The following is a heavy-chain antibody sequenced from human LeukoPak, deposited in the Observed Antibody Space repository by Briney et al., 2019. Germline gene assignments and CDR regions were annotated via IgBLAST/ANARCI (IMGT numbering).Heavy chain of an antibody. J-gene: IGHJ4*02. CDR3: ARSSSDLVYFDY. D-gene: IGHD6-19*01. CDR1: GFTFSSYA. V-gene: IGHV3-30*04. Sequence: GGSLRLSYAASGFTFSSYAMHWVRQASGKGLEWVAVISYDGSNKYYADSVKGRFTISRDNSKNTLYLQMNSLRAEDTAVYYCARSSSDLVYFDYWGQGTLVTVSS. CDR2: ISYDGSNK.